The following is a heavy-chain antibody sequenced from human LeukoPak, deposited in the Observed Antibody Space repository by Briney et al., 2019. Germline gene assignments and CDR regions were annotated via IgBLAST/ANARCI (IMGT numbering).Heavy chain of an antibody. Sequence: ASVTLSYRACGYTFTIYYINWVRQATGQGREGMGWMNPNSGNTGYAEKFQGRVTMTRNPSISTAYMELSSLRSEDTAVYYCARTLLGSLDAFDIWGQGTMVTVSS. CDR1: GYTFTIYY. D-gene: IGHD1-26*01. V-gene: IGHV1-8*01. CDR3: ARTLLGSLDAFDI. J-gene: IGHJ3*02. CDR2: MNPNSGNT.